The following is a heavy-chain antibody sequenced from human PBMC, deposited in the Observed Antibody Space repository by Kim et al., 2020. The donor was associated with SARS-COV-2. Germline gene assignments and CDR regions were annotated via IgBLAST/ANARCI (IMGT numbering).Heavy chain of an antibody. CDR2: INHSGST. D-gene: IGHD2-21*02. CDR1: GGSFSGYY. V-gene: IGHV4-34*01. J-gene: IGHJ5*02. Sequence: SETLSLTCAVYGGSFSGYYWSWIRQPPGKGLEWIGEINHSGSTNYNPSLKSRVTISVDTSKNQFSLKLSSVTAADTAVYYCARGRAYCGGDCYPQPYNWFDPWGQGTLVTVSS. CDR3: ARGRAYCGGDCYPQPYNWFDP.